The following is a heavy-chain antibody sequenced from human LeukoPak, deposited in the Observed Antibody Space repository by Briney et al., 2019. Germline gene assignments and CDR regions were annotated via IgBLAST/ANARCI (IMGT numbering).Heavy chain of an antibody. CDR3: ARTTHSSDCADS. V-gene: IGHV4-34*01. J-gene: IGHJ4*02. Sequence: PSETLSLTCAVYGGSFSGYYWSWIRQPPGKGLEWIGEINHSGGTNYNPSLKSRVTISVDTSKNQFSLKLSSVTAADTAVYYCARTTHSSDCADSWGQGTLVTVSS. CDR2: INHSGGT. D-gene: IGHD6-19*01. CDR1: GGSFSGYY.